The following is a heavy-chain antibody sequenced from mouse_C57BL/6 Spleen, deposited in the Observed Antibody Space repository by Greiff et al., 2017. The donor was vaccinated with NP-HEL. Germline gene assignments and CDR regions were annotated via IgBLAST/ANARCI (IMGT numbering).Heavy chain of an antibody. D-gene: IGHD2-3*01. CDR1: GFTFSDYG. J-gene: IGHJ2*01. CDR3: AIFYVGYSVDY. V-gene: IGHV5-17*01. Sequence: EVHLVESGGGLVKPGGPLKLSCAASGFTFSDYGMHWVRQAPEKGLEWVAYISSGSSTIYYADTVKGRFTISRDNAKNTLFLQMTSLRSEDTAMYYCAIFYVGYSVDYWGQGTTLTVSS. CDR2: ISSGSSTI.